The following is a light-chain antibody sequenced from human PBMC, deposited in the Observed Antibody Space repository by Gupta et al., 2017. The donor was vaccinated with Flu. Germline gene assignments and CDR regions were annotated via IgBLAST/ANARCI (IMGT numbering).Light chain of an antibody. CDR2: LEGSGSY. CDR3: ETWDSNTRV. CDR1: SGDSSDI. J-gene: IGLJ3*02. Sequence: VKITCTLSSGDSSDINEGHRQQPGKAPRYLMMLEGSGSYNKGSAVPVRFSGSSSAADRDLTISNLKAEDEDDYYCETWDSNTRVFGGGTKLTVL. V-gene: IGLV4-60*03.